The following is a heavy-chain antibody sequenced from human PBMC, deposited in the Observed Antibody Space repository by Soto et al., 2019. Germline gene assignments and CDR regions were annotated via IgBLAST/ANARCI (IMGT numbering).Heavy chain of an antibody. CDR2: INDRGSI. D-gene: IGHD3-9*01. Sequence: QVQLQQWGAGPLRPLETLSLTCGVSGGSFSGYYWAWIRQSPGKGLEWIGEINDRGSINYNPSLKSRVSISVDTSKNLYSLNLRSVPAADTAVYYCARESHDILTGPRWVWYFDLWGRGTLVTVSS. CDR3: ARESHDILTGPRWVWYFDL. CDR1: GGSFSGYY. J-gene: IGHJ2*01. V-gene: IGHV4-34*01.